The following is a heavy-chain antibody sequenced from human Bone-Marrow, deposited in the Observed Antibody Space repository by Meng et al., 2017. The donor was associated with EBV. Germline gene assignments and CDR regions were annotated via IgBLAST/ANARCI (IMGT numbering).Heavy chain of an antibody. CDR1: GFTVSCYA. CDR2: ISGSGGST. D-gene: IGHD2-15*01. V-gene: IGHV3-23*01. J-gene: IGHJ4*02. Sequence: EVQLLESGGGLVQPGGFLSLSCAALGFTVSCYAMSWVRQAPGKGLEWVSAISGSGGSTYYADSVKGRFTISRDNSKNTLYLQMNSLRAEDTAVYYCAKAPPPRYCSGGSCYSEVYYFDYWGQGTLGTVAS. CDR3: AKAPPPRYCSGGSCYSEVYYFDY.